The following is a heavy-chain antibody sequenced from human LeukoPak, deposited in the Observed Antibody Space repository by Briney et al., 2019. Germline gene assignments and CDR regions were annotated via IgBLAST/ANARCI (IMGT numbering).Heavy chain of an antibody. CDR3: AKDRGRYYDIPTYAFDI. V-gene: IGHV3-30*18. J-gene: IGHJ3*02. Sequence: GRSLRLSCAASGFTFSSYGMHWVRQAPGKGLECVAVISYDGSNKYYADSVKGRFTISRDNSKNTLYLQMNSLRAEDTAVYYCAKDRGRYYDIPTYAFDIWGQGTMVTVSS. CDR1: GFTFSSYG. D-gene: IGHD3-9*01. CDR2: ISYDGSNK.